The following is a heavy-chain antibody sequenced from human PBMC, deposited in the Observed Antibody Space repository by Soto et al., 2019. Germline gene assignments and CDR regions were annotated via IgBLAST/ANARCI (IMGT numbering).Heavy chain of an antibody. V-gene: IGHV1-46*01. D-gene: IGHD6-13*01. CDR1: GYTFTSYY. J-gene: IGHJ6*02. Sequence: ASVKVSCKASGYTFTSYYMHWVRQAPGQGLEWMGIINPSGGSTSYAQKFQGRVTMTRDTSTSTVYMELSSLRSEDTAVYYCARETTGYSSSWFLRYYYYGMDVWGQGXTVTVYS. CDR3: ARETTGYSSSWFLRYYYYGMDV. CDR2: INPSGGST.